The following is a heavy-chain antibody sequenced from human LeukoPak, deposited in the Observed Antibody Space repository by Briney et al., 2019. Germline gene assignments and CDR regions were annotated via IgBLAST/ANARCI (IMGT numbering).Heavy chain of an antibody. Sequence: SGPTLVNPTETLTLTCTVSGFSLRNARMGVSWIRQPPGKALEWLAHIFSNDEKSYSTSLKSRLTISKDTSKSQVVLTMTNMDPVDTATYYCARIDTAMEGFDYWGQGTLVTVSS. CDR1: GFSLRNARMG. CDR2: IFSNDEK. CDR3: ARIDTAMEGFDY. J-gene: IGHJ4*02. D-gene: IGHD5-18*01. V-gene: IGHV2-26*01.